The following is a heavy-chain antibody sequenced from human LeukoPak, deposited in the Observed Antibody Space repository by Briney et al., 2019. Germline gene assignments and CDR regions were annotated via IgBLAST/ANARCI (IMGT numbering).Heavy chain of an antibody. V-gene: IGHV3-72*01. CDR3: ARGRYRSSDDFFDY. D-gene: IGHD6-6*01. CDR1: GFTFSDHY. Sequence: GGSLRLSCAASGFTFSDHYMDWVRQAPGKGLEWVGRIRSKSNGYTTEYAASVKGRFTISRDDSENSLYLQMNNLGTEDTAVYFCARGRYRSSDDFFDYWGQGTLVAVS. J-gene: IGHJ4*02. CDR2: IRSKSNGYTT.